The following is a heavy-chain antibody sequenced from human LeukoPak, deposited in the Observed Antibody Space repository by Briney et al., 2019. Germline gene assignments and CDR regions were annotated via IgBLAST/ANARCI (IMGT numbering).Heavy chain of an antibody. CDR3: ARGRSGFGGNSDY. V-gene: IGHV4-59*01. CDR2: IYYSGST. Sequence: SETLSLTCTVSGGSISSYYWSWIRQPPGKGLEWIGYIYYSGSTTYNPTLQSRVTISVDTSKSQFSLKLTSVTAADTAVYYCARGRSGFGGNSDYWGQGTLVTVSS. D-gene: IGHD3-10*01. CDR1: GGSISSYY. J-gene: IGHJ4*02.